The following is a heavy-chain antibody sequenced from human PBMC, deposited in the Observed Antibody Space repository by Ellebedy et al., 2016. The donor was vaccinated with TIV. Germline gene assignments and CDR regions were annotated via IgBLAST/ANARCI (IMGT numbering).Heavy chain of an antibody. J-gene: IGHJ6*02. D-gene: IGHD7-27*01. CDR1: AYTFSNAF. V-gene: IGHV1-3*01. CDR2: INADSGDT. CDR3: ARGTGGYLDGLGV. Sequence: ASVKVSXXASAYTFSNAFIHWVRQAPGHRLEWMGQINADSGDTKFSQNLQDRVTMTRDTSANTAYMELSRLRFEDTAVYYCARGTGGYLDGLGVWGQGTTVTVSS.